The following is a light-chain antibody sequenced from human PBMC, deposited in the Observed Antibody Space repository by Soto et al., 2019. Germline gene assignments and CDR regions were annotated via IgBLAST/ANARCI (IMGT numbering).Light chain of an antibody. CDR3: LQTYSVPWT. CDR2: AAS. CDR1: HTISSN. J-gene: IGKJ1*01. Sequence: DIPMTQSPSSLSASIGDRVTITCRASHTISSNLNWYQHKPGKAPQLLIYAASSVPSGVPPRFSGRGSGTEFTLTVSSLQSVDLATYYCLQTYSVPWTFGHGTKVEIK. V-gene: IGKV1-39*01.